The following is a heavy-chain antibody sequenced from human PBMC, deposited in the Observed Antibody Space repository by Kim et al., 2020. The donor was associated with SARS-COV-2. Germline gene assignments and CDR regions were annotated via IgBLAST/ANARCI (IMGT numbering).Heavy chain of an antibody. D-gene: IGHD3-10*01. V-gene: IGHV1-2*06. CDR1: GYTFTGYY. J-gene: IGHJ6*02. CDR3: APGDDTGIGRGWFGEGLGV. Sequence: ASVKVSCKASGYTFTGYYMHWVRQAPGQGLEWMGRINPNSGGTNYAQKFQGRVTMTRDTSISTAYMELSRLRSDDTAVYYCAPGDDTGIGRGWFGEGLGVWGQGTTVTVSS. CDR2: INPNSGGT.